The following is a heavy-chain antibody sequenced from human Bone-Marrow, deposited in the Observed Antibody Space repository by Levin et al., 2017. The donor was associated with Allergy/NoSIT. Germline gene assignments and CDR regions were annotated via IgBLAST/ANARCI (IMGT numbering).Heavy chain of an antibody. Sequence: GESLKISCEASGFTFSDYSLTWVRQAPGKGLEWVSSISGGSPNIYYADSVKGRFTISRDNAKNSLYLQMNSLRAEDTAVYYCASTVTIQTYYYYFYGMDVWGQGTTVIVSS. V-gene: IGHV3-21*01. CDR2: ISGGSPNI. D-gene: IGHD4-17*01. CDR1: GFTFSDYS. CDR3: ASTVTIQTYYYYFYGMDV. J-gene: IGHJ6*02.